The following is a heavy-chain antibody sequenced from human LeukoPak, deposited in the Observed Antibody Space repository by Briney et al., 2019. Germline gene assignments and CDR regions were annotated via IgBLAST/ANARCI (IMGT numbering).Heavy chain of an antibody. V-gene: IGHV5-51*01. J-gene: IGHJ4*02. D-gene: IGHD2-21*01. CDR1: GYTFTSYW. Sequence: GESLKISCKSSGYTFTSYWIGWVRQMPGKGLEWMGIIYPGPGAGPCGSNPIYNPSFQGQVSISADNSITTAYLQWSSLKASDTAIYYCARHSTRPNWYSPIDYWGQGTLVTVSS. CDR3: ARHSTRPNWYSPIDY. CDR2: IYPGPGAGPCGSNP.